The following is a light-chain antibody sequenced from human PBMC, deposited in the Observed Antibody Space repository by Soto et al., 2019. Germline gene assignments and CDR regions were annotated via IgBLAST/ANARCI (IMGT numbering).Light chain of an antibody. CDR3: QLYGRSIT. Sequence: EIVLTQSPGTLSLSPGERATLSCRASQSVSTSYLAWYQQKSGQAPRLLIYGASSRATDIPDRFSGSGSGTDFTLTISRLEPEDFAVYYCQLYGRSITFGQGTRLET. CDR1: QSVSTSY. V-gene: IGKV3-20*01. J-gene: IGKJ5*01. CDR2: GAS.